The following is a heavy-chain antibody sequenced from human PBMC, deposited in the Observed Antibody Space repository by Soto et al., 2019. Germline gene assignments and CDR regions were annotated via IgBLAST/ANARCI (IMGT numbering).Heavy chain of an antibody. CDR3: ALGGTYYDFWSGYAYYYGMDV. D-gene: IGHD3-3*01. Sequence: GASVKVSCKASGGTFISYAISWVRQAPGQGLEWMGGIIPIFGTANYAQKFQGRVTITADESTSTAYMELSSLRSEDTAVYYCALGGTYYDFWSGYAYYYGMDVWGQGTTVTVSS. CDR1: GGTFISYA. J-gene: IGHJ6*02. CDR2: IIPIFGTA. V-gene: IGHV1-69*13.